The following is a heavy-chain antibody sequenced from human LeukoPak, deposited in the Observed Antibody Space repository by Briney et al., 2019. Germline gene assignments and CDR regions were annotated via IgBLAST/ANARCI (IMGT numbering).Heavy chain of an antibody. D-gene: IGHD1/OR15-1a*01. Sequence: SETLSLTCAVSGYSISSGYYWGWIRQPPGKGLEWIGSTHHSGTTYYNPSLKRRVTISVDTAKNQFSLSLSSVTAADTAVYYCAREAETTNFYYWGQGTLVTVSS. V-gene: IGHV4-38-2*02. CDR3: AREAETTNFYY. J-gene: IGHJ4*02. CDR1: GYSISSGYY. CDR2: THHSGTT.